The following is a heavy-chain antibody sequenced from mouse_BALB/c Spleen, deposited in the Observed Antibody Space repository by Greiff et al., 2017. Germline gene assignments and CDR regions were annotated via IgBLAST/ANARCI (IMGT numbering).Heavy chain of an antibody. Sequence: DVMLVESGGGLVKPGGSLKLSCAASGFTFSSYAMSWVRQSPEKRLEWVAEISSGGSYTYYPDTVTGRFTISRDNAKNTLYLEMSSLRSEDTAMYYCATSMTSAWFAYWGQGTLVTVSA. V-gene: IGHV5-9-4*01. D-gene: IGHD2-3*01. J-gene: IGHJ3*01. CDR1: GFTFSSYA. CDR3: ATSMTSAWFAY. CDR2: ISSGGSYT.